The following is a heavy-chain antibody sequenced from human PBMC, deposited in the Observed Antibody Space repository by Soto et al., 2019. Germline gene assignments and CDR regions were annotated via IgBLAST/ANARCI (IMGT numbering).Heavy chain of an antibody. CDR1: GGSFSAYS. CDR2: INHSGST. Sequence: QVQLQQWGAGLLKPSETLSLTCAVYGGSFSAYSWTWIRQPPGTGLEWIGEINHSGSTNYNPSLKRRVTISVDTSKNQFSLELTSVTAADTAVYYCARDKITGLFDYWGQGTLVTVSS. CDR3: ARDKITGLFDY. J-gene: IGHJ4*02. D-gene: IGHD2-8*02. V-gene: IGHV4-34*01.